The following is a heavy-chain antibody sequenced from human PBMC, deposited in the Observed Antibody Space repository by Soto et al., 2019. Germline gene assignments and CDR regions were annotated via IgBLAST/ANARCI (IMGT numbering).Heavy chain of an antibody. J-gene: IGHJ4*02. CDR1: GFTFDDYA. CDR3: AKDIDLGSAGFDY. Sequence: GGSLRLSCAASGFTFDDYAMHWVRQAPGKGLEWVSGISWNSGSIGYADSVKGRFTISRDNAKNSLYLQMNSLRAEDTALYYCAKDIDLGSAGFDYWGQGTLVTVSS. CDR2: ISWNSGSI. V-gene: IGHV3-9*01. D-gene: IGHD3-10*01.